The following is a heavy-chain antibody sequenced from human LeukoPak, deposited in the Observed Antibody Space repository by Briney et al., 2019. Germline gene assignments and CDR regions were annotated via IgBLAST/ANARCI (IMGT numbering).Heavy chain of an antibody. D-gene: IGHD6-19*01. CDR2: ITGGGGNT. V-gene: IGHV3-23*01. CDR3: AKIPVSYSSAWSNFDY. CDR1: GFTFSSYA. J-gene: IGHJ4*02. Sequence: GGSLRLSCAASGFTFSSYAMSWVRQAPGKGLEWVSAITGGGGNTYYADSVKGRFTISRDNSKNTLYLQMNSLRAEDTAVYYCAKIPVSYSSAWSNFDYWGQGTLVTVSS.